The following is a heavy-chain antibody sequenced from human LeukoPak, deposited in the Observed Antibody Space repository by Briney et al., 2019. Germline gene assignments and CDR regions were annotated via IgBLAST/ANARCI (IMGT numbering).Heavy chain of an antibody. CDR3: ARDEISGGWYNH. J-gene: IGHJ4*02. V-gene: IGHV1-18*03. D-gene: IGHD6-19*01. CDR1: GYTFTSRG. Sequence: GASVKVSCKASGYTFTSRGFSWVRQAPGQGLEWMGWINADNGNTNYAQKFQGRVTMTTDTSTSTAYMALRSLRSDDMAVYYCARDEISGGWYNHWGQGTLVTVSS. CDR2: INADNGNT.